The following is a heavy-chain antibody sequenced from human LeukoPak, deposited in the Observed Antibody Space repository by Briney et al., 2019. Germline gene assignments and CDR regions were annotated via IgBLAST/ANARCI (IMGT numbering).Heavy chain of an antibody. J-gene: IGHJ4*02. Sequence: SVKVSCKASGFTFLNSAVQWVRQARGHRLEWIGWIVVGSDNTNYAQKFQERVTITSDMSTSTAYMELSGLRSEDTAVYYCAAKPYNYGSFDYWGQGTLVTVSS. CDR1: GFTFLNSA. CDR2: IVVGSDNT. CDR3: AAKPYNYGSFDY. V-gene: IGHV1-58*01. D-gene: IGHD5-18*01.